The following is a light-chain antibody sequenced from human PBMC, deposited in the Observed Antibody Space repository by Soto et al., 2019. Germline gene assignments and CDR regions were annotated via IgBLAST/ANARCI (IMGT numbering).Light chain of an antibody. CDR3: QQYFNTPLT. J-gene: IGKJ4*01. Sequence: DFLMTQSTDSLAVSLGERATINCKCSQSVLYNSNNQNYLAWYQQKPGQPPKLLIYWASIRESGVPDRFSGSGSGTDFTLTISSLQAEDVAVYYCQQYFNTPLTFGGETKV. V-gene: IGKV4-1*01. CDR1: QSVLYNSNNQNY. CDR2: WAS.